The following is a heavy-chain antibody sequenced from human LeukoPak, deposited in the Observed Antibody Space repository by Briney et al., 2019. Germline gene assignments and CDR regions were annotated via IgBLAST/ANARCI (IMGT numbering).Heavy chain of an antibody. Sequence: GGSLRLSCAASGFTFRNHWMHWIRQVPGKGLVWVSRIDTDGSTTNYADSVEGRFTISRDNARNTVYLQMNSLSADDTGVYYCVRGGSGSSYGEFVSWGQGTLVTVSS. V-gene: IGHV3-74*01. CDR3: VRGGSGSSYGEFVS. D-gene: IGHD5-18*01. CDR1: GFTFRNHW. J-gene: IGHJ5*01. CDR2: IDTDGSTT.